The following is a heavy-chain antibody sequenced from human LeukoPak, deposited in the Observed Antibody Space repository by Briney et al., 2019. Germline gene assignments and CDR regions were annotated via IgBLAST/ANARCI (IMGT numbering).Heavy chain of an antibody. CDR1: GGTFSSYA. CDR3: ARENRDGYSSRLGKHWYDP. Sequence: ASVKVSCKASGGTFSSYAISWVRQAPGQGLEWMGRIISIFGIANYAQKFQGRVTITADKSTSTAYMELSSLRSEDTAVYYCARENRDGYSSRLGKHWYDPWGQGTLVTVSS. D-gene: IGHD5-24*01. CDR2: IISIFGIA. V-gene: IGHV1-69*04. J-gene: IGHJ5*02.